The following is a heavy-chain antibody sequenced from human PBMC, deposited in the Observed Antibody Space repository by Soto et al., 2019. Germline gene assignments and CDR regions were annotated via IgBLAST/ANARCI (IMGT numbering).Heavy chain of an antibody. Sequence: GGSLRLSCATSGFSFSNYAMSWVRQAPGKGLEWVAAITSVGCTYYVDSLKGRFTISRDNSKNTLYLQMNSLRAEDTAVYYCAKDLIDYSNSYFDYWGQGTLVTVSS. V-gene: IGHV3-23*01. CDR1: GFSFSNYA. J-gene: IGHJ4*02. CDR3: AKDLIDYSNSYFDY. CDR2: ITSVGCT. D-gene: IGHD4-4*01.